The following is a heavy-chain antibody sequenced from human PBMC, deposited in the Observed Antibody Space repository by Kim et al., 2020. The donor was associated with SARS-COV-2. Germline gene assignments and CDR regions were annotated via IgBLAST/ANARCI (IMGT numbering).Heavy chain of an antibody. CDR2: IDPSDSYT. Sequence: GESLKISCKGSGYSFTSYWISWVRQMPGKGLEWMGRIDPSDSYTNYSPSFQGHVTISADKSISTAYLQWSSLKASDTAMYYCARRAGSYNDAFDIWGQGTMVTVSS. CDR1: GYSFTSYW. CDR3: ARRAGSYNDAFDI. D-gene: IGHD1-26*01. J-gene: IGHJ3*02. V-gene: IGHV5-10-1*01.